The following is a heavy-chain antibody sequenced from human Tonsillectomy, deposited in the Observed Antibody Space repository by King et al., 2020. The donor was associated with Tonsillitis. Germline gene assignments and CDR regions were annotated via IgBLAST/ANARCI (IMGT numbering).Heavy chain of an antibody. CDR1: GFTFSSYG. V-gene: IGHV3-30*18. D-gene: IGHD3-9*01. CDR2: ISYDGSNK. CDR3: AKYSLTGYRGLLDP. J-gene: IGHJ5*02. Sequence: VQLVESGGGVVQPGRSLRLSCAASGFTFSSYGMHWVRQAPGKGLEWVAVISYDGSNKYYADSVKGRFTISRDNSKNTLYLQMNSLRAEDTVVYYCAKYSLTGYRGLLDPWGQGTLVTVSS.